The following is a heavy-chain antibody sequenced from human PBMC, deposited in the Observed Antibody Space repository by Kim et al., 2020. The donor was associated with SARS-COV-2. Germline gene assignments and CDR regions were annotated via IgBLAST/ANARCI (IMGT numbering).Heavy chain of an antibody. V-gene: IGHV3-7*04. Sequence: PDETEKYYVDSVEGRFTITRDNDINFLYLELHNLRAEDTAVYYCARGVDFWGQGTLVTVSS. CDR3: ARGVDF. J-gene: IGHJ4*02. CDR2: PDETEK.